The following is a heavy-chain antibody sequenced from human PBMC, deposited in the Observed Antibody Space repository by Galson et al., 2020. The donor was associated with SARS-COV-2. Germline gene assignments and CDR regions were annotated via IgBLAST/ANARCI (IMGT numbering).Heavy chain of an antibody. D-gene: IGHD4-17*01. CDR1: GFTFSSYA. CDR3: AKDENPYYGIGGGYFDC. J-gene: IGHJ4*02. Sequence: GGSLRLSCAASGFTFSSYAMSWVRQAPGKGLEWVSAISGSCGSTYYADSVNGRFTISRDNSKNTLYLQMNSLRAEDTAVYYCAKDENPYYGIGGGYFDCWGQGALVTVSS. CDR2: ISGSCGST. V-gene: IGHV3-23*01.